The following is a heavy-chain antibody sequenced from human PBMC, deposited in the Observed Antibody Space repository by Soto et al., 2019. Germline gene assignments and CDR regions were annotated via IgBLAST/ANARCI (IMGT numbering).Heavy chain of an antibody. D-gene: IGHD3-16*02. V-gene: IGHV1-18*01. CDR1: GYTFTSYG. CDR3: ARVITLSVYIWGIFRPSLPPFDY. Sequence: ASVKVSCKASGYTFTSYGISWVRQAPGQGLEWMGWISAYNGNTNYAQKLQGRVTMTTDTSTSTAYMELRSLRSDDTAVYYCARVITLSVYIWGIFRPSLPPFDYWGKETLAT. J-gene: IGHJ4*02. CDR2: ISAYNGNT.